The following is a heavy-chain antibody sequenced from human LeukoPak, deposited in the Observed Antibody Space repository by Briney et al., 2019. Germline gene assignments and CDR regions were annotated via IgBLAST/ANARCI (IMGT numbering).Heavy chain of an antibody. Sequence: SETLSLTCTVSGGSISSGSYYWSWIRQPAGKGLEWIGRIYTSGSTNYNPSFKSRVTISVDTSKNQFSLKLSSVTAADTAVYYCARQSSSSSSYYYYYMDVWGKGTTVTVSS. V-gene: IGHV4-61*02. CDR2: IYTSGST. CDR3: ARQSSSSSSYYYYYMDV. CDR1: GGSISSGSYY. D-gene: IGHD6-6*01. J-gene: IGHJ6*03.